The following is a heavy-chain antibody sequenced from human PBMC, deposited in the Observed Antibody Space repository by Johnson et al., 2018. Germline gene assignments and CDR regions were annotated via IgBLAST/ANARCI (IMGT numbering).Heavy chain of an antibody. Sequence: VQLVESGGGLVQPGGSLRLSCAASGFTFRNCPMNWVRQAPGKGLEWLSYISSSGSTIYYADSVKGRFTISRDNAKNSLSLQMNSLRDEDTAVYYCTRDPRNSGYGMDGWGLGTTVTVSS. CDR2: ISSSGSTI. J-gene: IGHJ6*02. CDR3: TRDPRNSGYGMDG. CDR1: GFTFRNCP. V-gene: IGHV3-48*02. D-gene: IGHD6-19*01.